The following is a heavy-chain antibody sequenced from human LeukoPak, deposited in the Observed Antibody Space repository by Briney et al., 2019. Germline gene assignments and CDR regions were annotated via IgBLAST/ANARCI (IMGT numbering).Heavy chain of an antibody. D-gene: IGHD5-12*01. Sequence: GGSLRLSCAASGFTFSSYWMHWVRQAPGKGLVWVSRIKYDDSDTHYADSVRGRFTISRDNAKNTLYLQMNSLSAEDTAVYYCTTIRPDYWGQGTLVTVSS. CDR1: GFTFSSYW. CDR2: IKYDDSDT. V-gene: IGHV3-74*01. CDR3: TTIRPDY. J-gene: IGHJ4*02.